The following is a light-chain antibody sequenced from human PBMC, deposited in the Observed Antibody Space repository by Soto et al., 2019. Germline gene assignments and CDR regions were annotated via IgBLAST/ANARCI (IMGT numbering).Light chain of an antibody. CDR1: SSDVGGYNY. CDR3: RTYKHSSTLV. V-gene: IGLV2-14*01. CDR2: DVS. J-gene: IGLJ2*01. Sequence: QSALTQPASVSGSPGQSITISCTGTSSDVGGYNYVSWYQQHPGKAPKLMIYDVSNRPSGVSNRFSGSKSGNTASLTISALQAEGEADYYYRTYKHSSTLVFGAGTKLTVL.